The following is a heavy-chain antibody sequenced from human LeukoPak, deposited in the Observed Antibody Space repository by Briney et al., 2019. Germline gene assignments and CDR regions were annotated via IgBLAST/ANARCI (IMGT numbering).Heavy chain of an antibody. V-gene: IGHV4-39*01. CDR1: GDSISTSNSY. Sequence: SETLSLTCTVSGDSISTSNSYWGWIRQPPGKGLEWIGSIYYSGNTYYNASLKSRVTISVDTSKNQFSLKLTSVTAADTAVYYCARYCSSSSCRLDYYYYMDVWGKGTTVTVSS. CDR2: IYYSGNT. CDR3: ARYCSSSSCRLDYYYYMDV. J-gene: IGHJ6*03. D-gene: IGHD2-2*01.